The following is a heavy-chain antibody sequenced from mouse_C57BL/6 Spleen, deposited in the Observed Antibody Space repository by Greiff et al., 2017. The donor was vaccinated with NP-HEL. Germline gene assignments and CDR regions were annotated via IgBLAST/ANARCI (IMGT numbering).Heavy chain of an antibody. CDR3: ARGPPGSRGGYFDV. CDR1: GYTFTSYW. CDR2: IYPGSGST. D-gene: IGHD1-1*01. V-gene: IGHV1-55*01. Sequence: QVQLKQPGAELVKPGASVKMSCEASGYTFTSYWITWVKQRPGQGLEWIGDIYPGSGSTNYNEKFKSKATLTVDTSSSTAYMQLSSLTSEDSAVDYCARGPPGSRGGYFDVWGTGTTVTVSS. J-gene: IGHJ1*03.